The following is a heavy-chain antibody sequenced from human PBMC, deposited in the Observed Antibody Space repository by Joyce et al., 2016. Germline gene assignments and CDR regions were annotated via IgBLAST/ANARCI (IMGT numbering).Heavy chain of an antibody. V-gene: IGHV4-4*07. CDR3: ARTKDYDSWSDSSGYYGLDV. Sequence: QVQLQESGPGLVKPSETLSLTCTVSGGSISGFFWNWVRQPAGKGLEWVGRSDRTGSPDYSPALKRRVTMLGDTARNQFSLTLSSVTAADTAVYFCARTKDYDSWSDSSGYYGLDVWGQGTTVTVSS. CDR1: GGSISGFF. CDR2: SDRTGSP. J-gene: IGHJ6*02. D-gene: IGHD3-3*01.